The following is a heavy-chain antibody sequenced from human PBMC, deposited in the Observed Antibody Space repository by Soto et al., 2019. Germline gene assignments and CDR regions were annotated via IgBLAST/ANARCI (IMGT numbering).Heavy chain of an antibody. CDR2: IYTSGST. V-gene: IGHV4-4*07. D-gene: IGHD2-2*01. CDR3: ASRYCSSTACYGYFEY. J-gene: IGHJ4*02. Sequence: QVQLQESGPGLVKPSETLSLTCTVSGGSISNYYWTWIRQPAGKGLEWIGRIYTSGSTNYNPSLKRRVTMSVATATRQFSLELSSVTAADTAIYYCASRYCSSTACYGYFEYWGQGTLVTVSS. CDR1: GGSISNYY.